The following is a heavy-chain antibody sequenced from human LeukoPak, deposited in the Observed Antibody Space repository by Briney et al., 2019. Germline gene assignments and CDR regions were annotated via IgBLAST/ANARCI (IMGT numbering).Heavy chain of an antibody. J-gene: IGHJ4*02. Sequence: GGSLRLSCAASGFTFSSYWMSWVRQAPGKGLEWVANIKQDGSEKYYVDSVKGRFTISRDNAKNSLYLQMNSLRAEDTAVYYCAREGIAAAGTVENYFDYWGQGTLVTVSS. V-gene: IGHV3-7*01. CDR1: GFTFSSYW. CDR3: AREGIAAAGTVENYFDY. CDR2: IKQDGSEK. D-gene: IGHD6-13*01.